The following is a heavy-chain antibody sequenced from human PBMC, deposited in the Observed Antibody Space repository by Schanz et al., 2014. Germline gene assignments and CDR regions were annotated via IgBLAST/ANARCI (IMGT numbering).Heavy chain of an antibody. Sequence: QVQLVKSAPEVMKPGSSVKVSCKASGGTFSSYTINWVRQAPGQGLEWMGRIIPILGITNVAQTFQDRVTITADKSTSTAYMELSSLRSEDTAVYYCARGLGDERWLDLNEAFDIWGQGTIVTVSS. CDR2: IIPILGIT. D-gene: IGHD6-19*01. CDR1: GGTFSSYT. V-gene: IGHV1-69*04. J-gene: IGHJ3*02. CDR3: ARGLGDERWLDLNEAFDI.